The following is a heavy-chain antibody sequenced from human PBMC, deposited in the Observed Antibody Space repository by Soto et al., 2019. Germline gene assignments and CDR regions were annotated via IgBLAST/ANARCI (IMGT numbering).Heavy chain of an antibody. CDR3: ARGVSGWSPFDL. V-gene: IGHV1-2*04. D-gene: IGHD6-19*01. J-gene: IGHJ4*02. CDR2: INPNSGVT. Sequence: QVQLVQSGAEVKKPGASVKVACKASGYTFTDYYVHWVRQAPGQGLEWMGWINPNSGVTNYAQKFQGWVTLTRDTSVSTAYMEPNRLKSADTAVFSCARGVSGWSPFDLWGQGTLVTVSS. CDR1: GYTFTDYY.